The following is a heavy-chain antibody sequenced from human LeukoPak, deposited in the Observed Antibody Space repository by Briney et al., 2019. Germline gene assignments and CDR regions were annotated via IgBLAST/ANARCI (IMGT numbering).Heavy chain of an antibody. CDR2: FDPEDGEK. Sequence: ASVKVSCKISGYTLTDLSMHWVRQAPGKGLEWMGRFDPEDGEKIYAQRFQGRVTMTEDTSTDTAYMKLSSLRSEDTDVYYCATSPIDMIVDYLHYWGRETLVTVS. J-gene: IGHJ4*02. D-gene: IGHD3-16*01. CDR1: GYTLTDLS. V-gene: IGHV1-24*01. CDR3: ATSPIDMIVDYLHY.